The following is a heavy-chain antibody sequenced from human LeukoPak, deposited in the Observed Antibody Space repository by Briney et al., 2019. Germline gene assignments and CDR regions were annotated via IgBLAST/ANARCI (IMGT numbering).Heavy chain of an antibody. CDR2: INTNGANT. CDR1: GFTFSAYS. D-gene: IGHD6-6*01. V-gene: IGHV3-64*05. CDR3: VKGLDYSSSQMDS. Sequence: GGSLRLSCVASGFTFSAYSMIWVRQAPGKGLEYVSSINTNGANTYYADSVKGRFTISRDNSRNTVYAQMNSLTPEDTAVYYCVKGLDYSSSQMDSWGQGTLVTVSS. J-gene: IGHJ4*02.